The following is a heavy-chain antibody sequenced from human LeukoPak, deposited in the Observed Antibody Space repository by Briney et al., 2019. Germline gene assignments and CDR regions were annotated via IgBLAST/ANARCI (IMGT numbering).Heavy chain of an antibody. Sequence: PGGSLRLSCAASGFTVRRNYMSWVRQAPGKGPEWVSVIYSGGDKFYADSVKGRFTISSDNFKNTLYLQMNSLRVEDTAVYYCARDHPDYGDSSWGQGTLVTVSS. CDR1: GFTVRRNY. CDR3: ARDHPDYGDSS. CDR2: IYSGGDK. D-gene: IGHD4-17*01. J-gene: IGHJ5*02. V-gene: IGHV3-53*01.